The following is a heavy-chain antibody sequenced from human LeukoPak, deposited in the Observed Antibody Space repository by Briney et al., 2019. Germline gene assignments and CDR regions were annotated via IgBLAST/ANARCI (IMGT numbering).Heavy chain of an antibody. CDR1: GFTFSSYW. Sequence: GGSLRLSCAASGFTFSSYWMSWVRQAPGKGLEWVANIKQDGSEKYYVDSVKGRFSISRDNAKNSLYLQMNTLRAEDTAVYYCAELGITMIGGVWGKGTTVTISS. J-gene: IGHJ6*04. CDR2: IKQDGSEK. V-gene: IGHV3-7*01. D-gene: IGHD3-10*02. CDR3: AELGITMIGGV.